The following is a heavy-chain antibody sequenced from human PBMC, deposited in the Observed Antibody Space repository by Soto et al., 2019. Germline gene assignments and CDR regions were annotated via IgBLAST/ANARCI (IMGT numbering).Heavy chain of an antibody. CDR3: ASDEAARGRPYYYYYGMDV. Sequence: GGSLRLSCAASGFTFSSYAMHWVRQAPGKGLEWVAVISYDGSNKYYADSVKGRFTISRDNSKNTLYLQMNSLRAEDTAVYYCASDEAARGRPYYYYYGMDVWGQGTTVTVSS. D-gene: IGHD6-13*01. J-gene: IGHJ6*02. CDR2: ISYDGSNK. V-gene: IGHV3-30-3*01. CDR1: GFTFSSYA.